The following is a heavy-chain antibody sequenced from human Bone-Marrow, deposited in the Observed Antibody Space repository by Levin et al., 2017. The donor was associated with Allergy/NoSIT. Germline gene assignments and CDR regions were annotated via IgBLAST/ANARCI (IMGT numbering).Heavy chain of an antibody. V-gene: IGHV3-33*01. J-gene: IGHJ4*02. CDR1: GFTFSSYG. D-gene: IGHD4-17*01. CDR2: IWYDGSNK. Sequence: QAGGSLRLSCAASGFTFSSYGMHWVRQAPGKGLEWVAVIWYDGSNKYYADSVKGRFTISRDNSKNTLYLQMNSLRAEDTAVYYCARPNDYGDYGIDYWGQGTLVTVSS. CDR3: ARPNDYGDYGIDY.